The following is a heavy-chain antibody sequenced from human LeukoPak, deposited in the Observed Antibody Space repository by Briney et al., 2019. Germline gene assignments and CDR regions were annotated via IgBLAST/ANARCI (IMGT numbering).Heavy chain of an antibody. CDR1: GGSFSGYY. J-gene: IGHJ2*01. D-gene: IGHD4-17*01. CDR3: ASIGDYHWYFDL. CDR2: IYYSGST. Sequence: KPSETLSLTCAVYGGSFSGYYWSWIRQPPGKGLEWIGYIYYSGSTNYNPSLKSRVTISVDTSKNQFSLKLSSVTAADTAVYYRASIGDYHWYFDLWGRGTLVTVSS. V-gene: IGHV4-59*08.